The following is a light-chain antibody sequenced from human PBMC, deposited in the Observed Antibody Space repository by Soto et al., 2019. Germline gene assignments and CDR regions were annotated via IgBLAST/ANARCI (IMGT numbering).Light chain of an antibody. CDR3: QQLNTYPLT. CDR1: QGISSY. V-gene: IGKV1-9*01. CDR2: GAS. J-gene: IGKJ5*01. Sequence: IRLTQSTSSLSASFGDRVTITWGASQGISSYLAWYQQKPGRAPKLLIYGASTLQSGVPSRFSGSGSGTDFTLTIGSLQTEDFATFYCQQLNTYPLTFGGGTRLEIK.